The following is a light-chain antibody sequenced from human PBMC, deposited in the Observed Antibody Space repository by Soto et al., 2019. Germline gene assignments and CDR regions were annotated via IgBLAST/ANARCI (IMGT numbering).Light chain of an antibody. CDR2: DAS. V-gene: IGKV1-5*01. Sequence: DIQMTQSPSTLSASVGDRVTITCRASQSIRSWLAWYQQKPGKAPKLLIYDASNLESGVPSRFSGRRSGTEFTLTISSLQPEDFATYYCQQYESYSPLTFGGGTRLEIK. J-gene: IGKJ5*01. CDR3: QQYESYSPLT. CDR1: QSIRSW.